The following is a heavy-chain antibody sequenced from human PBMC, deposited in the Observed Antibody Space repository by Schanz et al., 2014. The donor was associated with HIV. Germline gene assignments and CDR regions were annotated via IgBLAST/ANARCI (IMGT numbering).Heavy chain of an antibody. CDR1: GFVFRDFA. CDR3: AKRSGRSFGYFDP. V-gene: IGHV3-23*05. CDR2: VTNSGSYV. D-gene: IGHD2-15*01. Sequence: EVQLLESGGDLAQPGDSLRLSCVASGFVFRDFAMAWVRQAPGKGLEWVSAVTNSGSYVNYADSVKGRFTMSRDNSKNTLSLQMDSLRVDDTAIYYCAKRSGRSFGYFDPWGQGTLVTVSS. J-gene: IGHJ4*02.